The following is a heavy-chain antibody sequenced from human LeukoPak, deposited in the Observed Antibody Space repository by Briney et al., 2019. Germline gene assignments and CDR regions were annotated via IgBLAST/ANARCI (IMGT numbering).Heavy chain of an antibody. CDR3: ARDGRGYYYGYYYYYMDV. Sequence: GGSLRLSCAASGFTISSYGMTWVRQAPGKGLEWVSSFNSISGYISYADSVKGRFTISRDDAKNSLYLQMNSLRDEDTAVYFCARDGRGYYYGYYYYYMDVWGKGTTVAVSS. J-gene: IGHJ6*03. CDR1: GFTISSYG. CDR2: FNSISGYI. V-gene: IGHV3-21*01. D-gene: IGHD3-22*01.